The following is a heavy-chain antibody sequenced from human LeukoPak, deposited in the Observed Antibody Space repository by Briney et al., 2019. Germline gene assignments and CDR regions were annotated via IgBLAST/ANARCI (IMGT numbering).Heavy chain of an antibody. CDR2: ISSIGTI. D-gene: IGHD6-13*01. CDR1: GFTFSDSY. CDR3: ARGPEYSSSWNNWFDP. Sequence: PGGSLRLSCAASGFTFSDSYMSWIRQAPGKGLEFISYISSIGTIHYADSVKGRFTISRDNAKNSLYLQMNSLRAEDTAVYYCARGPEYSSSWNNWFDPWGQGTLVTVSS. J-gene: IGHJ5*02. V-gene: IGHV3-11*04.